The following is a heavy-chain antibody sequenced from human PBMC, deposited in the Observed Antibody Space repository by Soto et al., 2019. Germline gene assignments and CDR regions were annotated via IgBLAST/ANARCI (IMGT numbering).Heavy chain of an antibody. Sequence: EVQLLESGGGLVQPGGSLRLSCAASGFTFSSYAMSWVRQAPGKGLEWVSAISGSGGSTYYADSVKGRFTISRDNSKNTLYLQMNSLRAEDTAVYYCAKGLSGSSPMGYYYGMDVWGQGTTVTVSS. CDR1: GFTFSSYA. V-gene: IGHV3-23*01. CDR2: ISGSGGST. CDR3: AKGLSGSSPMGYYYGMDV. J-gene: IGHJ6*02. D-gene: IGHD1-26*01.